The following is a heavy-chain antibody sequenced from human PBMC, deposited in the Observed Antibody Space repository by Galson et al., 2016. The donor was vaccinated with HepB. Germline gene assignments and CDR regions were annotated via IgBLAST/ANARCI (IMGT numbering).Heavy chain of an antibody. Sequence: QSGAEVKKPGESLRISCQGFGFSITKYWIGWVRQMPGKGLEWMGVIYPRDSDVRYGPSFQGQVTISADNSINTAYLQWSRLKASDTAMYYCARISHPADYWGQGTLLIVSS. V-gene: IGHV5-51*01. CDR3: ARISHPADY. J-gene: IGHJ4*02. CDR2: IYPRDSDV. CDR1: GFSITKYW.